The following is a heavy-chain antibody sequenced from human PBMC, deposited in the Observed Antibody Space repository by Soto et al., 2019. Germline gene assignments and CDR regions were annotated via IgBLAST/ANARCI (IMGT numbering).Heavy chain of an antibody. V-gene: IGHV4-39*01. CDR3: ARHGSY. Sequence: TLSLTCTVSGVSIRASSYYWGWIRQPPGKGLEWIGTIYYNGETFYHPSLKSRITMSIHTSKNQFSLNMTSVTAADTAVYYCARHGSYWGQGTLVTVSS. CDR2: IYYNGET. J-gene: IGHJ4*02. CDR1: GVSIRASSYY.